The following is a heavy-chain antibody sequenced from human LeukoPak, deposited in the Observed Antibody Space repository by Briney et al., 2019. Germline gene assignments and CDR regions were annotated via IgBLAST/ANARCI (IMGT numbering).Heavy chain of an antibody. CDR3: ARAAYGDAGGYYYYMDV. J-gene: IGHJ6*03. V-gene: IGHV4-61*02. CDR2: IYTSGST. Sequence: SQTLSLTCTVSGGSISSGSYYWSWIRQPAGKGLEWIGRIYTSGSTNYNPSLKSRVTISVDTSKNQFSLKLSSVTAADTAVYYCARAAYGDAGGYYYYMDVWGKGTTVTISS. CDR1: GGSISSGSYY. D-gene: IGHD4-17*01.